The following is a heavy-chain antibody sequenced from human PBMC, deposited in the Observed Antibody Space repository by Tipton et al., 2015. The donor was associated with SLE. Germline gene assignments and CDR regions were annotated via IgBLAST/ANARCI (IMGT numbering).Heavy chain of an antibody. J-gene: IGHJ4*02. V-gene: IGHV3-64*04. CDR1: GFTFSSYA. D-gene: IGHD5-24*01. CDR2: ISGDSTAT. CDR3: ARGGDMATILDYYFDY. Sequence: SLRLSCAASGFTFSSYAMHWVRQAPGKGLEFVSSISGDSTATNYADSVKGRFTISRDNSKNTLFLQMNSLRAEDTAVYYCARGGDMATILDYYFDYWGQGTLVTVSS.